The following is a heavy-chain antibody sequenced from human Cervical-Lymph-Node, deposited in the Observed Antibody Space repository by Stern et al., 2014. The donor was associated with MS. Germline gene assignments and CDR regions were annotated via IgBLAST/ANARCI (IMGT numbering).Heavy chain of an antibody. CDR1: GYTFTGYY. CDR3: PRVYSSSSEVTFDY. J-gene: IGHJ4*02. V-gene: IGHV1-2*02. Sequence: VQLVESGAEVKKPGASVKVSCKASGYTFTGYYMHWVRQAPGQGLEWMGWINPNSGGTNYAQKFQGRVTMTRDTSISTFLTGLSRLRSDDTAVYYCPRVYSSSSEVTFDYWGQGTLVTVSS. CDR2: INPNSGGT. D-gene: IGHD6-6*01.